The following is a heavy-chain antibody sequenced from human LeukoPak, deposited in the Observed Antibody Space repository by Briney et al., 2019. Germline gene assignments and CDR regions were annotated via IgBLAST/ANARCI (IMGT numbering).Heavy chain of an antibody. CDR2: INSNTGNP. CDR3: ARERGYYYGSWSSPLDY. V-gene: IGHV7-4-1*02. CDR1: GYTFTNYA. Sequence: ASVHVSCKATGYTFTNYAMNWVRQPPGQGLEWMGLINSNTGNPTYAQGFTGRFVFSLDTPVITAYLQISSLKAEDTAVYYCARERGYYYGSWSSPLDYWGQGTLVTVSS. J-gene: IGHJ4*02. D-gene: IGHD3-10*01.